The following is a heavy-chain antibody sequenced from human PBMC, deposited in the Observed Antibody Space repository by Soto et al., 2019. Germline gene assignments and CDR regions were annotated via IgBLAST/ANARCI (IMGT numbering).Heavy chain of an antibody. Sequence: SETLSLTCDVSNFSISNGYYWSWIRQPPGRGLEWIGSMYHRGSAYYNPSLAGRVSISIDTSENQFSLSLTSVTAADTAVYFCARGAFHYYATTGFYSDYWGRGTLVTVSS. D-gene: IGHD3-22*01. V-gene: IGHV4-38-2*01. CDR1: NFSISNGYY. CDR3: ARGAFHYYATTGFYSDY. CDR2: MYHRGSA. J-gene: IGHJ4*02.